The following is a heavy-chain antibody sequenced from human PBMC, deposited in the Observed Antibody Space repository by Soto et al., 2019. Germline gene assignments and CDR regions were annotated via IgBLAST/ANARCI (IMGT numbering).Heavy chain of an antibody. D-gene: IGHD6-19*01. J-gene: IGHJ3*02. CDR2: IKSKTDGGTT. CDR3: TTEGRGSSGWPDAFDI. V-gene: IGHV3-15*01. Sequence: EVQLVESGGGLVKPGGSLRLSCAASGFTFSNAWMSWVRQAPGKGLEWVGRIKSKTDGGTTDYAAPVKGRFTISRDDSKNPLYLQMNSLKTEDTAVYYCTTEGRGSSGWPDAFDIWGQGTMVTVSS. CDR1: GFTFSNAW.